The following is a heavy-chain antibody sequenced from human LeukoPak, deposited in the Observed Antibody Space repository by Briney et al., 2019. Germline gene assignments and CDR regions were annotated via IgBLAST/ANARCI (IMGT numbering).Heavy chain of an antibody. CDR2: ISGSGGGT. V-gene: IGHV3-23*01. J-gene: IGHJ4*02. D-gene: IGHD2-15*01. Sequence: GGSLRLSCAASGFTFSSYAMSWVRQAPGKGLEWVSAISGSGGGTYYADSVKGRFTISRDNSKNTLYLQMNSRRAEDTAVYYCAKDGDVAASPFDYWGQGTLVTVSS. CDR1: GFTFSSYA. CDR3: AKDGDVAASPFDY.